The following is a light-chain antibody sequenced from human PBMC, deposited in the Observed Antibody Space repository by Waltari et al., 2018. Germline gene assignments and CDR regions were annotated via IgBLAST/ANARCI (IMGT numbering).Light chain of an antibody. J-gene: IGKJ1*01. V-gene: IGKV1-9*01. CDR1: QGLSRY. Sequence: DVRLTQSPSSLSASVGDRVTITCRASQGLSRYLAWYQQKPGKAPKLLIYTASTLQSGVPSRFSGSGSGTEFTLTISSLQPEDFATYYCQNYNTYPITFGQGTKVEIK. CDR3: QNYNTYPIT. CDR2: TAS.